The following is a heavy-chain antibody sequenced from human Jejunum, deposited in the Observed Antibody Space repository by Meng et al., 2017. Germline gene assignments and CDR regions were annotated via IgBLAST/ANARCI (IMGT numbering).Heavy chain of an antibody. Sequence: GESLKISCAASGFTFSGYWMHWVRQVPGKGLVWVSRINGGGSSTIYADSVEGRFTISRDNAKNTLYLQMNSLRAEDTAVYYCARGRGAAAVGDPHSFYFDYWGQGTLVTVSS. CDR2: INGGGSST. V-gene: IGHV3-74*01. CDR1: GFTFSGYW. D-gene: IGHD6-13*01. CDR3: ARGRGAAAVGDPHSFYFDY. J-gene: IGHJ4*02.